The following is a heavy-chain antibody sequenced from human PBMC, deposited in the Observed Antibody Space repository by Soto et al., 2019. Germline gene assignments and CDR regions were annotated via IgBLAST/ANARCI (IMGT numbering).Heavy chain of an antibody. CDR2: TYCRSKWYN. V-gene: IGHV6-1*01. Sequence: SQTLSLTCAISGDSVSSNSAAWSWIRQSPSRGLEWLGRTYCRSKWYNGYALSVKSRITINPDTSKNQFSLQLNSVTPEDTAVYYCAGQSVASAIDYWGQGTPVTVS. CDR3: AGQSVASAIDY. CDR1: GDSVSSNSAA. J-gene: IGHJ4*02. D-gene: IGHD5-12*01.